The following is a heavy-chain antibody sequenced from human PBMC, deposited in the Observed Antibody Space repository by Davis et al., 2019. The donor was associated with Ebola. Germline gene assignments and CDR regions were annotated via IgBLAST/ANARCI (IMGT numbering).Heavy chain of an antibody. V-gene: IGHV1-18*01. D-gene: IGHD2-15*01. CDR2: INPHNGNT. J-gene: IGHJ6*04. CDR1: GYTFTSYG. CDR3: ARLLEGYCSGGSCYPRLYYYYGMDV. Sequence: ASVKVSCKASGYTFTSYGISWVRQAPGQGLEWMGWINPHNGNTNYAQNVQGRVTMTTDTSPSTAYMELRSLRSDDTAVYYCARLLEGYCSGGSCYPRLYYYYGMDVWGKGTTVTVSS.